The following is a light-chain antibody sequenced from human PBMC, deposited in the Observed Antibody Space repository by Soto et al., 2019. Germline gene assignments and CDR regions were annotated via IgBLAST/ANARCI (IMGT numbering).Light chain of an antibody. J-gene: IGLJ1*01. CDR3: ASYAGARLFV. Sequence: QSALTQPPSASGSPGQSLTISCTGTRSDVGFYNFVSWYQQRPGKAPKLVIYEVTKRPSGVPDRFSGSKSGSTASLTVSGLQADDEADYYCASYAGARLFVFGSGTKLTVL. V-gene: IGLV2-8*01. CDR2: EVT. CDR1: RSDVGFYNF.